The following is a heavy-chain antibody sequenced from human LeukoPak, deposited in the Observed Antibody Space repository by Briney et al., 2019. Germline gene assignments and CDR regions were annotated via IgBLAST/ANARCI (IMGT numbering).Heavy chain of an antibody. CDR3: ARGYYNSNGYPVDY. D-gene: IGHD3-22*01. J-gene: IGHJ4*02. CDR1: GYILTGYY. CDR2: INPYNGDT. V-gene: IGHV1-2*04. Sequence: ASVKVSCKASGYILTGYYIHWVRQAPGQGLEWMGWINPYNGDTNYAQKFQGYVSMTRDTSISTAYMELSRLTSDDTAVYYCARGYYNSNGYPVDYWGQGTLVTVSS.